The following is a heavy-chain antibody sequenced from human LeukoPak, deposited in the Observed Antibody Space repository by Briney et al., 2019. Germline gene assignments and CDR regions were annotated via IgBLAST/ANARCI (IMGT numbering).Heavy chain of an antibody. V-gene: IGHV4-59*01. CDR2: IYYSGST. J-gene: IGHJ5*02. Sequence: SETLSLTCTVSGGSISSYYWSWIRQPPGKGLEWIGYIYYSGSTNYNPSLKSRVTISVDTSKNQFSLKLSSVTAADTAVYYCARGSYGSGSPNLWGQGTLVTVSS. CDR1: GGSISSYY. CDR3: ARGSYGSGSPNL. D-gene: IGHD3-10*01.